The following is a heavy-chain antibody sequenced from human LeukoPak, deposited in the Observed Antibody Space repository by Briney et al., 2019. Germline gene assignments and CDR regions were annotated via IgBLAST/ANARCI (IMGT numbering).Heavy chain of an antibody. CDR3: ARLTYYYDSSGYSPPFDY. J-gene: IGHJ4*02. D-gene: IGHD3-22*01. CDR2: IYYSGST. CDR1: GGSISSYY. V-gene: IGHV4-59*08. Sequence: PSETLSLTCTVSGGSISSYYWSWIRQPPGKGLEWIGYIYYSGSTNYNPSLKSRVTISVDTSKNQFSLKLSSVTAADTAVYYCARLTYYYDSSGYSPPFDYWGQGTLATVSS.